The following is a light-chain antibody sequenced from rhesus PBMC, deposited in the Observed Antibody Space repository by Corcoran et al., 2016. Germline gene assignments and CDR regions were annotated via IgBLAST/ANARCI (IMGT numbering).Light chain of an antibody. V-gene: IGKV3-24*04. CDR1: QSVGSH. CDR3: QQRSDSWT. CDR2: SAS. Sequence: ETVVTQSPATLALSPGERATLSCRASQSVGSHLAGYTQTPGQVPRNLINSASSRATGIPDRLSGSRCGTYVALTISSLEPEDVGIYYCQQRSDSWTFGQGTKVEI. J-gene: IGKJ1*01.